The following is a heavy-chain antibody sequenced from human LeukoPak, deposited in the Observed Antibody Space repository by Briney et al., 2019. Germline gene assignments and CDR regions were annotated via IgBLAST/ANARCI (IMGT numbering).Heavy chain of an antibody. J-gene: IGHJ4*02. CDR3: AKEVELLWFGELSN. V-gene: IGHV3-9*01. D-gene: IGHD3-10*01. CDR2: ISWNSGSI. Sequence: GRSLRLSCAASGFTFDGYAMHWVRQAPGEGLEWVSGISWNSGSIGYADSVKGRFTISRDNAKNSLYLQMNSLRAEDTALYYCAKEVELLWFGELSNWGQGTLVTVSS. CDR1: GFTFDGYA.